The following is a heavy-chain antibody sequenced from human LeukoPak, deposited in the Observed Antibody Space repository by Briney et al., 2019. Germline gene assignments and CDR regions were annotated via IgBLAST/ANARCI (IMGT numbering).Heavy chain of an antibody. CDR2: INPSTGGT. CDR3: ARDRNLYSGSFAS. CDR1: GYTFSGDY. V-gene: IGHV1-2*06. J-gene: IGHJ4*02. Sequence: ASVKVSCKPSGYTFSGDYVHWVRQAPGQGLEWIGRINPSTGGTTYAQKFQGRVTMTRDTSVSTAYMELNRLTSDDTAVYFCARDRNLYSGSFASWGQGTLVTVSS. D-gene: IGHD1-26*01.